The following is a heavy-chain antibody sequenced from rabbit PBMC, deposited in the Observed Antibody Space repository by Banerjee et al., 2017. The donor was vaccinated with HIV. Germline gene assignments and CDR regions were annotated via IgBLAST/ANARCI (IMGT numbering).Heavy chain of an antibody. CDR1: GFSFNSYYY. J-gene: IGHJ4*01. V-gene: IGHV1S45*01. CDR3: GRYAKTYFGL. D-gene: IGHD6-1*01. CDR2: IDTSSGST. Sequence: QEQLVESGGGLVQPEGSLTLTCTASGFSFNSYYYICWVRQAPGKGLEWIGVIDTSSGSTWYASWAKGRFTISKTSSTTVTLQMTSLTAADTATYFCGRYAKTYFGLWGQGTLVTVS.